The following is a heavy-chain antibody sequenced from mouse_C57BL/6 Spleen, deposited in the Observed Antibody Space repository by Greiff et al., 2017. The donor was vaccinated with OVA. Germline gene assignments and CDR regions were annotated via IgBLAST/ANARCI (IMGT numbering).Heavy chain of an antibody. V-gene: IGHV1-52*01. J-gene: IGHJ4*01. D-gene: IGHD1-1*01. Sequence: QVQLQQPGAELVRPGSSVKLSCKASGYTFTSYWMHWVKQRPIQGLEWIGNIDPSDSETHYNQKFKDKATLTVDKSSSTAYMQLSSLTSEDSAVYYCARGSSSYYYAMDYWGQGTSVTVSS. CDR3: ARGSSSYYYAMDY. CDR2: IDPSDSET. CDR1: GYTFTSYW.